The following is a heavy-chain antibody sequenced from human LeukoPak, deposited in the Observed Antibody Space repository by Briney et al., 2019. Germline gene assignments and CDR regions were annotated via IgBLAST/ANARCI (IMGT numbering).Heavy chain of an antibody. CDR3: AKDPTGYYYDSSGYLLPDS. J-gene: IGHJ4*02. D-gene: IGHD3-22*01. CDR2: IRYDGSNK. V-gene: IGHV3-30*02. CDR1: GFTFSSYG. Sequence: PGGSLRLSCAASGFTFSSYGMHWVRQAPGKGLEWVAFIRYDGSNKYYADSVKGRFTISRDNSKNTLYLQMNSLRAEDTAVYYCAKDPTGYYYDSSGYLLPDSWGQGTLVTVSS.